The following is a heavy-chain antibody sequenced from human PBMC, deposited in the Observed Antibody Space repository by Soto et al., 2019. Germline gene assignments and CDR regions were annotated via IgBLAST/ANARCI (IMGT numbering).Heavy chain of an antibody. V-gene: IGHV4-39*01. CDR1: GGSISSSSYY. CDR2: IYYSGST. J-gene: IGHJ4*02. D-gene: IGHD6-13*01. Sequence: QLQLQESGPGLVKPSETLSLTCTVSGGSISSSSYYWGWIRQPPGKGLEWIGSIYYSGSTYYNPYLKSRVTISVDTSKNQFSLKLSSVTAADTAVYYCARAISSWRLEYYCDYWGQGTLVTVSS. CDR3: ARAISSWRLEYYCDY.